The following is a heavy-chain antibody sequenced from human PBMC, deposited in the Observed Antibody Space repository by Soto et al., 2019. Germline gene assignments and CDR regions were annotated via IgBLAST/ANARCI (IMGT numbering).Heavy chain of an antibody. CDR2: IFYRGST. D-gene: IGHD6-13*01. CDR3: ERGYRKSGYSSSWVFDH. J-gene: IGHJ4*01. CDR1: GGSINSGGYY. V-gene: IGHV4-31*03. Sequence: QVQLQESGPGLVKPSQTLSLICTVSGGSINSGGYYWNWIRQHPGKGLEWIGYIFYRGSTYYNPFLRRRVTISANTARDQFALHLSSLAAAVAAVYFCERGYRKSGYSSSWVFDHWGLGTPVYVSS.